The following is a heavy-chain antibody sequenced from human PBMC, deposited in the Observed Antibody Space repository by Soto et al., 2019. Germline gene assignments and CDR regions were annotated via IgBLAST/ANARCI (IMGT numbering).Heavy chain of an antibody. CDR3: ARRGSGSYYDY. CDR2: ISGSGGST. D-gene: IGHD1-26*01. CDR1: GFTFSSYA. J-gene: IGHJ4*02. V-gene: IGHV3-23*01. Sequence: EVPLLESGGGLVQPGGSLRLSCAASGFTFSSYAMRWVRQAPGKGLEWVSAISGSGGSTYYADSVKGRFTISRDNSKNTVYLRMNSLRGEDTAVYYCARRGSGSYYDYWGQGTLVTVSS.